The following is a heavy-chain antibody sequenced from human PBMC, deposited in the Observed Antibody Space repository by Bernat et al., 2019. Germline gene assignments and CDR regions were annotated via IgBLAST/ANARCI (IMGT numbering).Heavy chain of an antibody. Sequence: QVQLVESGGGLVKPGGSLRLSCAASGFTFSDYYMSWIRQAPGKGLEWVSYISSSSSYTNYADSVKGRFTITRDNAKNSLYLQMNSRRAEDTAVYYCARGRVDYYGSVWFDLWGQGTLVTVSS. D-gene: IGHD3-10*01. CDR3: ARGRVDYYGSVWFDL. J-gene: IGHJ5*02. CDR1: GFTFSDYY. CDR2: ISSSSSYT. V-gene: IGHV3-11*06.